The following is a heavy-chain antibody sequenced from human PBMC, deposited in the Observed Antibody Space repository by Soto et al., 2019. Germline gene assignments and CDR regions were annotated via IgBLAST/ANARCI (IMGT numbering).Heavy chain of an antibody. CDR1: GFFLRDFG. CDR3: AKEYSSSSRGYYYYYGMDV. V-gene: IGHV3-33*06. J-gene: IGHJ6*02. CDR2: IWYDGSNT. D-gene: IGHD6-6*01. Sequence: GGSLRLSCVASGFFLRDFGMHWVRQAPGKGLEWVSVIWYDGSNTYQGESVKGRFTMSRDISKNTLYLQMDSLRPEDTAVYYCAKEYSSSSRGYYYYYGMDVWGQGTTVTVSS.